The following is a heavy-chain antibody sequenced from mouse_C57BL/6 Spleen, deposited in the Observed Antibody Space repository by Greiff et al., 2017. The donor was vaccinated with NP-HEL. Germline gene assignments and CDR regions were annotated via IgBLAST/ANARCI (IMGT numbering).Heavy chain of an antibody. D-gene: IGHD2-5*01. CDR3: ARGGYSNYDAMDY. CDR2: INPNNGGT. Sequence: EVQLQQSGPELVKPGASVKMSCKASGYTFTDYNMHWVKQSHGKSLEWIGYINPNNGGTSYNQKFKGKATLTVNKSSSTAYMELRSLTSEDSAVYYCARGGYSNYDAMDYWGQGTSVTVSS. CDR1: GYTFTDYN. J-gene: IGHJ4*01. V-gene: IGHV1-22*01.